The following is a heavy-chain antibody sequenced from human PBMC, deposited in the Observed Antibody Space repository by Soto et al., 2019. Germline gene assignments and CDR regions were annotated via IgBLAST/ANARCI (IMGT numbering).Heavy chain of an antibody. V-gene: IGHV1-2*04. CDR2: INPNSGGT. Sequence: ASGQVSCKASAYTFTGYYMHWVRQAPGQGLEWMGWINPNSGGTNYAQKFQGWVTMTRDTSISTAYMELSRLRSDDTAVYYCARGKHCTNGVCPFDYWGQGTLVTVSS. D-gene: IGHD2-8*01. J-gene: IGHJ4*02. CDR1: AYTFTGYY. CDR3: ARGKHCTNGVCPFDY.